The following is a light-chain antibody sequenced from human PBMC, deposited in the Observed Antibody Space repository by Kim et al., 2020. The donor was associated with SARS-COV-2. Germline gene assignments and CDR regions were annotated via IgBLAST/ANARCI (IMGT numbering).Light chain of an antibody. V-gene: IGKV1-5*03. CDR2: RAS. Sequence: SASVRARVTTTCRASQNIYTWLAWYQQKPGKASKVLIYRASSLQSGVPSRFSGSGSGTEFALPITSLQPDDFATYYCQQYKSLMYTFGQGTKLEI. CDR3: QQYKSLMYT. J-gene: IGKJ2*01. CDR1: QNIYTW.